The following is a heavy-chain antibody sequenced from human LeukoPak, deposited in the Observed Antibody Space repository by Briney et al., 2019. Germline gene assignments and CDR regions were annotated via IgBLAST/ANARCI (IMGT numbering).Heavy chain of an antibody. D-gene: IGHD4-17*01. CDR3: AKNINGDYGRGFDY. CDR1: GFTFADYA. J-gene: IGHJ4*02. CDR2: ISWNSGNI. V-gene: IGHV3-9*03. Sequence: GRSLRLSCAASGFTFADYAMHWVRQAPGKGLEWVSGISWNSGNIVYADSVKGRFTISRDNAKNSLYLQMNSLRPGDLALYSCAKNINGDYGRGFDYWGQGTLVTVSS.